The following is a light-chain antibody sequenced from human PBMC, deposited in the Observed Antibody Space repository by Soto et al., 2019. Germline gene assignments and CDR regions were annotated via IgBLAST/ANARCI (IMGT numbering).Light chain of an antibody. V-gene: IGLV2-8*01. CDR3: SSYAGSTNV. CDR2: EVN. CDR1: SSDVGGYNY. J-gene: IGLJ1*01. Sequence: QSVLPHPPSASGSPGHSVAIACTGTSSDVGGYNYVSWYQQHPGKAPKLMIYEVNERPSGVPDRFSGSKSGNTASLTVSGLQAEHEADYYCSSYAGSTNVFGTGTKVTVL.